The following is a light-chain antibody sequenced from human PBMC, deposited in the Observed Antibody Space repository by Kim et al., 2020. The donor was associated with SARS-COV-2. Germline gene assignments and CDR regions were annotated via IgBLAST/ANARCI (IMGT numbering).Light chain of an antibody. V-gene: IGKV1-5*01. CDR3: QQYIEYSRT. CDR1: QSISTW. J-gene: IGKJ1*01. CDR2: DAS. Sequence: DIQMTQSPSTLSASVGDRVTITCRASQSISTWLVWYQQKPGKAPKLLIYDASTLESGVPSRFGGSGSGTEFTLTISSLQSDDSATYFCQQYIEYSRTFGRGTKVDIK.